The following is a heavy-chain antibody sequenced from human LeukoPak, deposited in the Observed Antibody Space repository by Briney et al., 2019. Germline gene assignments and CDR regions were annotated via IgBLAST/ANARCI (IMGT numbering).Heavy chain of an antibody. D-gene: IGHD3-22*01. Sequence: PGGSLRLSCAASGFTFSSYAMHWVRQAPGKGLEWVAVISYDGSNKYYADSVKGRLTISRDNSKNTLYLQMNSLRAEDTAVYYCARGYYYDSSGYIRPPSLGYWGQGTLVTVSS. CDR3: ARGYYYDSSGYIRPPSLGY. V-gene: IGHV3-30*04. CDR1: GFTFSSYA. CDR2: ISYDGSNK. J-gene: IGHJ4*02.